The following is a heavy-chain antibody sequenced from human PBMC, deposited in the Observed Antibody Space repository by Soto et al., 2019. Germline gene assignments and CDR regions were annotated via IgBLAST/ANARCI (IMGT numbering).Heavy chain of an antibody. Sequence: LETLSLTCTVSGGSISSSSYYWGWIRLPPGKGLEWIGSIYYSGNTYYNPSLKSRVTISVDTAKNQFSLKLSSVTAADTAVYYCARSGRSIVVVPAAIRRYGMDVWGQGTTVT. V-gene: IGHV4-39*01. CDR1: GGSISSSSYY. CDR3: ARSGRSIVVVPAAIRRYGMDV. J-gene: IGHJ6*02. D-gene: IGHD2-2*02. CDR2: IYYSGNT.